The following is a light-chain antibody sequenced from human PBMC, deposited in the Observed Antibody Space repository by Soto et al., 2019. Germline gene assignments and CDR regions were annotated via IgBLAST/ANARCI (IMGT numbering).Light chain of an antibody. Sequence: DIHMTQSPSSLSASVGDRVTITCRASQSISTYLNWYQHKPGKAPKLLIYAASSLQPGVPSRFSGSGSGTDFTLTISSLQPEDFATYYCQQGYSTTHTFGQGTK. CDR3: QQGYSTTHT. CDR2: AAS. CDR1: QSISTY. V-gene: IGKV1-39*01. J-gene: IGKJ2*01.